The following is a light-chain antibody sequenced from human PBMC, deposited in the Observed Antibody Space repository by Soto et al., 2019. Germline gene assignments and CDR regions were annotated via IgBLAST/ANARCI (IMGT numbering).Light chain of an antibody. J-gene: IGLJ3*02. V-gene: IGLV8-61*01. Sequence: QAVVTQEPSFSVSPGGTLTLTCGLTSGSVSAANYPSWFQQTPGQAPRTLIYNTNIRSSGVPDRFSGSILGNKAALTSAGAQADDESNFYCVLYLGSAIWVFGGGTKVTVL. CDR2: NTN. CDR1: SGSVSAANY. CDR3: VLYLGSAIWV.